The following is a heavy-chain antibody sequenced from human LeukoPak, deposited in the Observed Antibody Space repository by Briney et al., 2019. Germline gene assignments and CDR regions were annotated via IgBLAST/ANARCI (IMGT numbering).Heavy chain of an antibody. CDR2: ISSSGSTI. J-gene: IGHJ5*02. D-gene: IGHD3-9*01. Sequence: GGSLRLSCAASGFTFSSYEMNWVRQAPGKGGEWVSYISSSGSTIKCGDSVKGGFTISRDKAKNSVDLKMNSLRAEDTAVYYCARGGYFGWFDPWGQGTLVTVSS. CDR1: GFTFSSYE. V-gene: IGHV3-48*03. CDR3: ARGGYFGWFDP.